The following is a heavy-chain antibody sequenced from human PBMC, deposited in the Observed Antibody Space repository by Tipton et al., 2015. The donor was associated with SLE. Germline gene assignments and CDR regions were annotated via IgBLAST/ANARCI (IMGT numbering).Heavy chain of an antibody. CDR3: ARLPLWANWFDP. J-gene: IGHJ5*02. V-gene: IGHV4-59*01. CDR2: IYYSGST. CDR1: GGSFSGYY. D-gene: IGHD5-18*01. Sequence: TLSLTCAVYGGSFSGYYWSWIRQSPGKGLEWIGYIYYSGSTNYNPSLKSRVTISVDTSKNQFSLKLSSVTAADTAVYYCARLPLWANWFDPWGQGTLVIVSS.